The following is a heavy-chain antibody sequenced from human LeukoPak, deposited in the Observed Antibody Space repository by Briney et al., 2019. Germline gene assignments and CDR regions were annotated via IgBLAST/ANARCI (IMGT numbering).Heavy chain of an antibody. V-gene: IGHV3-9*01. CDR3: AKAAVPAAYSMYYFDY. CDR2: ISWNSGSI. J-gene: IGHJ4*02. D-gene: IGHD2-2*01. Sequence: PGGSLRLSCAASGFTFDDYAMHWVRQAPGKGLEWVSGISWNSGSIGYADSVKGRFTISRDNAKNSLYLHMNSLRAEDTALYYCAKAAVPAAYSMYYFDYWGQGTLVTVSS. CDR1: GFTFDDYA.